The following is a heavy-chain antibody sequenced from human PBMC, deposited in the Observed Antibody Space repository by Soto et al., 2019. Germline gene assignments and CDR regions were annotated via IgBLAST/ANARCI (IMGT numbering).Heavy chain of an antibody. CDR2: IIPHFGTP. CDR1: GGIFSSYT. J-gene: IGHJ4*02. Sequence: QVQLVQSGAEVKKPGSSVKVSCKAYGGIFSSYTISWVRQAPGQGLEWMGGIIPHFGTPNYAQKFQGRITISADPSTSTAYMELSRLRSEYTAVYFCAFVAVDFWGQGTLVTVSA. V-gene: IGHV1-69*01. D-gene: IGHD6-19*01. CDR3: AFVAVDF.